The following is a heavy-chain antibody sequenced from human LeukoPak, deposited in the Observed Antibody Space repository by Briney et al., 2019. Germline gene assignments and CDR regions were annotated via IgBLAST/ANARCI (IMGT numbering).Heavy chain of an antibody. D-gene: IGHD6-19*01. CDR1: GGSISSYY. Sequence: SETLSLTCTVSGGSISSYYWSWIRQPPGKGLEWIGYIYYSGSTNYNPSLKSRVTISVDTSKNQFSLKLSSVTAADTAVYYCARAIAVAGKHDAFDIWGQGTMVTVSS. J-gene: IGHJ3*02. CDR2: IYYSGST. CDR3: ARAIAVAGKHDAFDI. V-gene: IGHV4-59*01.